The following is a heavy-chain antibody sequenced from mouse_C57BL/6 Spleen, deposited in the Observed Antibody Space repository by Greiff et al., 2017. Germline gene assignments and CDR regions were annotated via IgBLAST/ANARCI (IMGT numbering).Heavy chain of an antibody. D-gene: IGHD3-2*02. CDR2: IDPSDSYT. Sequence: VQLQQPGAELVMPGASVKLSCKASGYTFTSYWMHWVKQRPGQGLEWIGEIDPSDSYTNYNQKFKGKSTLTVDKSSSTAYMQLSSLTSEDSAVYYCARAAAQAGDWGQGTTLTVSS. CDR3: ARAAAQAGD. CDR1: GYTFTSYW. V-gene: IGHV1-69*01. J-gene: IGHJ2*01.